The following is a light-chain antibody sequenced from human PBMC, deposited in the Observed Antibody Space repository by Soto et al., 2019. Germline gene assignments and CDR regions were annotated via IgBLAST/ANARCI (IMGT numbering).Light chain of an antibody. CDR2: GAS. V-gene: IGKV3-20*01. CDR1: QSVSSNY. CDR3: QQYGSSRT. J-gene: IGKJ1*01. Sequence: VLTQSPGTLSLSPGERATLSCRASQSVSSNYLAWYQQKPGQAPRLLFYGASSRATGIPDRFSGSGSGTDFTLTSSRLEPEDFAVYYCQQYGSSRTFGQGTKVE.